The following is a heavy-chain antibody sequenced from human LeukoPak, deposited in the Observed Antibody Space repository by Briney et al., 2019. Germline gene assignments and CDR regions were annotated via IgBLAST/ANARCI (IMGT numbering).Heavy chain of an antibody. Sequence: GGSLRLSCVASGLVVTNNAMKWVRQAPGKGLEWVAAVSGDGGTYYADSVKGRFTISRDTSTNTVYLQMNSLKAEDTALYSRATLYHDHGAYWGQGALVTVSA. D-gene: IGHD4-17*01. CDR2: VSGDGGT. CDR3: ATLYHDHGAY. CDR1: GLVVTNNA. J-gene: IGHJ4*02. V-gene: IGHV3-23*01.